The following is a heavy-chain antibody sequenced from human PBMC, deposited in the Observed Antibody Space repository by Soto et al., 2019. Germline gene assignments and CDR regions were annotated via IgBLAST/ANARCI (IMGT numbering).Heavy chain of an antibody. CDR2: IIPIFGTA. Sequence: ASVKVSCKASGGTFSSYAISWVRQAPGQGLEWMGRIIPIFGTANYAQKFQGRVTITADESTSTTYMELSSLRSEDTAVYYCARDRHYYDSSGYYYHWGQGTLVTVSS. D-gene: IGHD3-22*01. V-gene: IGHV1-69*13. CDR1: GGTFSSYA. J-gene: IGHJ5*02. CDR3: ARDRHYYDSSGYYYH.